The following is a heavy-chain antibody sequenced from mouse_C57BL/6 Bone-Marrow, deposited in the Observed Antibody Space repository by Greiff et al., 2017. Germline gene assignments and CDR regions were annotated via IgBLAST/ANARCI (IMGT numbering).Heavy chain of an antibody. CDR3: AREGIDYDYGEGYAMDY. CDR2: IYPGDGDT. V-gene: IGHV1-82*01. D-gene: IGHD2-4*01. Sequence: QVQLQQSGPELVKPGASVKISCKASGYAFSSSWMNWVKQRPGKGLEWIGRIYPGDGDTNYNGKFKGKATLTADKSSSTAYMQLSSLTSEDSAVDFCAREGIDYDYGEGYAMDYWGQGTSVTVSS. CDR1: GYAFSSSW. J-gene: IGHJ4*01.